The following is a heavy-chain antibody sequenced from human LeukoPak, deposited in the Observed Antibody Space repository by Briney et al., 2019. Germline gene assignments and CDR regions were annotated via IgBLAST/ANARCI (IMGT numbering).Heavy chain of an antibody. Sequence: GGSLRLSCVASGFTFSGYAMSWVRQAPGKGLEWGSAISDSRTSTYYADSVKGRFTISRDNSKNTLYLQMNSLRAEDTAVYYCAQFGPGMAVGDYWGQGTLVTVSS. CDR2: ISDSRTST. D-gene: IGHD2-8*01. CDR1: GFTFSGYA. V-gene: IGHV3-23*01. J-gene: IGHJ4*02. CDR3: AQFGPGMAVGDY.